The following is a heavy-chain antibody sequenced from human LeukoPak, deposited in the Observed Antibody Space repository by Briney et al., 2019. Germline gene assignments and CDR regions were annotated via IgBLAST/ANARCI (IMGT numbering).Heavy chain of an antibody. CDR1: GGSISSSNW. V-gene: IGHV4-4*02. D-gene: IGHD1-26*01. J-gene: IGHJ4*02. CDR2: IYHSGST. CDR3: ARVPRYSGSYYSGGFDY. Sequence: SGTLSLTCAVSGGSISSSNWWSWVRQPPGKGLEWIGEIYHSGSTNYNPSLKSRVTISVDKSKNQFSLKLSSVTAADTAVYYCARVPRYSGSYYSGGFDYWGQGTLVTVSS.